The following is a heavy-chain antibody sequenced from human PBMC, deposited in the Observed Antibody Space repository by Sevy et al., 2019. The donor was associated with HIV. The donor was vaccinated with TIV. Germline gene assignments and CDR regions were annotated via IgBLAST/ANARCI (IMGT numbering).Heavy chain of an antibody. V-gene: IGHV3-33*01. J-gene: IGHJ4*02. D-gene: IGHD3-22*01. CDR2: IWNDGSNK. CDR1: GFTFSNYG. Sequence: GGSLRLSCAASGFTFSNYGMHWLRQAPGKGLEWVAVIWNDGSNKYYADSVKGRFTISRDNSKNTLYLQMNSLRVEDTAVYFCARGGDFNDRSAKRDFDDWGQGTLVTVSS. CDR3: ARGGDFNDRSAKRDFDD.